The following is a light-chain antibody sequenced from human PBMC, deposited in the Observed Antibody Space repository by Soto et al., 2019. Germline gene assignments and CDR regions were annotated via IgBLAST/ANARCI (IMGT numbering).Light chain of an antibody. J-gene: IGLJ3*02. Sequence: QSALTQPASVSGSPGQSITISCTGSSSDVGGYIYVSWYRQYPGKVPKLMIYDVSNRPSGVSNRFSGSKSGNTASLTISGLQAEDEADYYCSSYSGINTLLFGGGTKLT. CDR2: DVS. CDR3: SSYSGINTLL. CDR1: SSDVGGYIY. V-gene: IGLV2-14*01.